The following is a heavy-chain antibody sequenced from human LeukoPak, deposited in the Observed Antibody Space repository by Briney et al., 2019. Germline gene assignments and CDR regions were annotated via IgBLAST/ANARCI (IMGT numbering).Heavy chain of an antibody. J-gene: IGHJ3*02. CDR3: ARDGYDILTGYYHAFDI. D-gene: IGHD3-9*01. V-gene: IGHV1-46*01. Sequence: ASVKVSCKASGYTFTSYYMHWVRQAPGQGLEWMGIINPSGGSTSYAQKSQGRVTMTRDTSTSTVYMELSSLRSEDTAVYYCARDGYDILTGYYHAFDIWGQGTMVTVSS. CDR2: INPSGGST. CDR1: GYTFTSYY.